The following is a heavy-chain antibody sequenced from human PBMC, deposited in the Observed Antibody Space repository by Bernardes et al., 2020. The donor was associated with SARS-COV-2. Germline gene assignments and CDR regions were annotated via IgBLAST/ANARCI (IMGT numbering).Heavy chain of an antibody. CDR1: GGSISSGGYY. D-gene: IGHD5-18*01. CDR2: IYYSGST. CDR3: ARDGDTAMAKGFYGMDV. J-gene: IGHJ6*02. V-gene: IGHV4-31*03. Sequence: SEPLSLTCTVSGGSISSGGYYWSWLPQHPGKGLEWIGYIYYSGSTYYNPSLKSRVTISADTSKNQFSLKLSSVTAADTAVYYWARDGDTAMAKGFYGMDVWGQGTTVTVSS.